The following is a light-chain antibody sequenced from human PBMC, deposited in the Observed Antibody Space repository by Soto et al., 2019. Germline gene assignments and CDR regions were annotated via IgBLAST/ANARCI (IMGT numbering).Light chain of an antibody. Sequence: QSVLTQPAPVSGSPGQSITISCTGTSSDVGGYNYVSWYQQHAGKAPKLMIYEVSNRPSGVSNRFSGSKSGNTASLTISGLQAEDEADYYCSSYTSSSTVVFGGGTKLTVL. CDR2: EVS. V-gene: IGLV2-14*01. CDR1: SSDVGGYNY. J-gene: IGLJ2*01. CDR3: SSYTSSSTVV.